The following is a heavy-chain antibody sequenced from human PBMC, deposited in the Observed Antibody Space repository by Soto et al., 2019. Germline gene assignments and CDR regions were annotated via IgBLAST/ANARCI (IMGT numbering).Heavy chain of an antibody. D-gene: IGHD5-12*01. V-gene: IGHV4-59*01. CDR1: VGSISSYY. Sequence: PSETLSLTCTFSVGSISSYYWSCIRHPPGKGLEWIGYIYYSGSTNYNPSLKSRVTISVDTSKNQFSLKLSSVTAADTAVYYCARGGGDDGYNFHNWFEPWGQGTLVSVS. CDR2: IYYSGST. J-gene: IGHJ5*02. CDR3: ARGGGDDGYNFHNWFEP.